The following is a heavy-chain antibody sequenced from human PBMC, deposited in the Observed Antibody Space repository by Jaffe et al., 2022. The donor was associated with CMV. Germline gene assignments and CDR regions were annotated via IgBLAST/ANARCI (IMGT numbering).Heavy chain of an antibody. J-gene: IGHJ6*03. D-gene: IGHD5-18*01. Sequence: QVQLQESGPGLVKPSETLSLTCTVSGGSISSYYWSWIRQPPGKGLEWIGYIYYSGSTNYNPSLKSRVTISVDTSKNQFSLKLSSVTAADTAVYYCARERVDTAMTYTVVKSGYYYYYMDVWGKGTTVTVSS. CDR3: ARERVDTAMTYTVVKSGYYYYYMDV. V-gene: IGHV4-59*01. CDR1: GGSISSYY. CDR2: IYYSGST.